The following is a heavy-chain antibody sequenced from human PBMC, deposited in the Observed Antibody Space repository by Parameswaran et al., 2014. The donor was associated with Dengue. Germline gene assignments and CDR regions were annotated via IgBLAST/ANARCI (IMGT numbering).Heavy chain of an antibody. CDR2: IYYSGST. CDR1: AISSA. V-gene: IGHV4-59*01. Sequence: AISSARWIRQPPGKGLEWIGYIYYSGSTNYNPSLKSRVTISVDTSKNQFSLKLSSVTAADTAVYYCARVGPNSSSWYYYYYYGMDVWGPRDHGHRLL. CDR3: ARVGPNSSSWYYYYYYGMDV. D-gene: IGHD6-13*01. J-gene: IGHJ6*01.